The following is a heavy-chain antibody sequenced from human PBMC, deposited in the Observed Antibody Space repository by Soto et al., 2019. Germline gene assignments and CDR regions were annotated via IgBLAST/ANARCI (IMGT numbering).Heavy chain of an antibody. CDR2: ISGSGGST. V-gene: IGHV3-23*01. CDR3: AKGLPYDIVVVVAATLDY. D-gene: IGHD2-15*01. CDR1: GFTFSSYA. Sequence: GGSLRLSCAASGFTFSSYAMSWVRQAPGKGLEWVSAISGSGGSTYYADSVKGRFTISRDNSKNTLYLQMNSLRAEDTAVYYCAKGLPYDIVVVVAATLDYWGQGTLVTVSS. J-gene: IGHJ4*02.